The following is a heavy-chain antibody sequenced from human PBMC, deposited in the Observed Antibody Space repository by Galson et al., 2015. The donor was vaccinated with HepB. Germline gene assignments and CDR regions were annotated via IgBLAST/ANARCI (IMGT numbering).Heavy chain of an antibody. CDR3: ARDYYGSGSYYDDY. J-gene: IGHJ4*02. D-gene: IGHD3-10*01. CDR2: INTNTGNP. CDR1: GYTFTSYA. V-gene: IGHV7-4-1*02. Sequence: SVKVSCKASGYTFTSYAMNWVRQAPGQGLEWMGWINTNTGNPTYAQGFTGRFVFSLDTSVSTAYLQISSLKAEDTAVYYCARDYYGSGSYYDDYWGQGTLVTVSS.